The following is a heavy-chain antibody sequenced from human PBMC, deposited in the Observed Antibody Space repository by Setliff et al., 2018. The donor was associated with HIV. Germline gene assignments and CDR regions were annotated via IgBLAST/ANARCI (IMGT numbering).Heavy chain of an antibody. Sequence: SETLSLTCAVYGGSFSGYYWSWIRQPPGKGLEWIGEITHSGSTNYNPSLKSRVTISIDTSKNQFSLKLSSVTAADTAEYYCARALAWPGYFDYWGQGTLVTVSS. CDR2: ITHSGST. J-gene: IGHJ4*02. D-gene: IGHD3-10*01. CDR1: GGSFSGYY. CDR3: ARALAWPGYFDY. V-gene: IGHV4-34*01.